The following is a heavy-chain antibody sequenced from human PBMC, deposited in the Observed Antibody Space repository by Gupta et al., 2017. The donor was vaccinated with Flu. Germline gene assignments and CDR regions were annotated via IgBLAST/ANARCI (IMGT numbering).Heavy chain of an antibody. CDR1: GFTFDDYA. Sequence: EVQLVESGGGLVQPGRSLRLSCAASGFTFDDYAMHWVRQAPGKGLEWVSGISWNSGSIGYADSVKGRFTISRDNAKNSLYLQMNSLRAEDTALYYCAKVVLNDYGDYYAEYFQHWGQGTLVTVSS. D-gene: IGHD4-17*01. CDR2: ISWNSGSI. J-gene: IGHJ1*01. V-gene: IGHV3-9*01. CDR3: AKVVLNDYGDYYAEYFQH.